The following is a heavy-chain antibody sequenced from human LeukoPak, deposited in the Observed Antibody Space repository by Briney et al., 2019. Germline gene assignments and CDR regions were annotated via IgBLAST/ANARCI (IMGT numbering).Heavy chain of an antibody. J-gene: IGHJ4*02. Sequence: GGSLRLSCAGSGFSFSSHGMNWVRQAPGKGLEWVSGISPSGDITYYTDSVRGRFTISSDNFKNTLSLQVNSLRAEDTAVYYCARLEVDGDYVGNYFDYWGQGTLVTVSS. V-gene: IGHV3-23*01. CDR3: ARLEVDGDYVGNYFDY. CDR1: GFSFSSHG. CDR2: ISPSGDIT. D-gene: IGHD4-17*01.